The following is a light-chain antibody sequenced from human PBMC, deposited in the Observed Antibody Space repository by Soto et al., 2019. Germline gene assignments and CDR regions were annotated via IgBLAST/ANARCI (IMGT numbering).Light chain of an antibody. CDR1: ETISRY. CDR3: QQSYSTPH. J-gene: IGKJ5*01. V-gene: IGKV1-39*01. Sequence: DIQMTQSPSSLSASIGERVIITCRASETISRYLNWYQSKPGKAPRLLISAASSLQSGVPSRFSGSYSGTDFTLTISSLQPEDFATYFCQQSYSTPHFGQGTRLEI. CDR2: AAS.